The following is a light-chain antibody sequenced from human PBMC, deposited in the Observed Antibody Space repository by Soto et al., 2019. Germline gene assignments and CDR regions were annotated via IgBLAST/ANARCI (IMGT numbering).Light chain of an antibody. V-gene: IGKV3-20*01. CDR2: GAS. CDR1: QSISSTS. Sequence: GLTQSPGALSLSLGERATLSCRASQSISSTSLAWYQQKPGQAPRLLIYGASTRATGIPDRFSGSESGTDFTLTISRLEPEDFVVYYCQQYGNSPFTFSQGTRREIK. CDR3: QQYGNSPFT. J-gene: IGKJ5*01.